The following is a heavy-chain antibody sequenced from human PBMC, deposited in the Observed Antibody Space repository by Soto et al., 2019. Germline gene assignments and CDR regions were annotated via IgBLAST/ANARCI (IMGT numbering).Heavy chain of an antibody. Sequence: VQLVESGGGVVQPGRSLRLSCGASGFTFSSHGMHWVRQAPGKGLEWVAVIWYDGTNKYYAESVKGRFTISRDNSRNTVSLQMNSLRVEDTAVYYCARWGDNKVFDYWGQGTLVSVSS. CDR3: ARWGDNKVFDY. CDR1: GFTFSSHG. V-gene: IGHV3-33*01. CDR2: IWYDGTNK. D-gene: IGHD3-10*01. J-gene: IGHJ4*02.